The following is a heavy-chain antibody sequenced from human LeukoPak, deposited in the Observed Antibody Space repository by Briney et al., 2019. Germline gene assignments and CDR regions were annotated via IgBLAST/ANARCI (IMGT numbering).Heavy chain of an antibody. CDR3: ARDGGSGSYQKRYFDY. CDR1: GFTFSDYY. CDR2: ISTSSSTI. D-gene: IGHD1-26*01. J-gene: IGHJ4*02. V-gene: IGHV3-11*01. Sequence: GGSLRLSCAASGFTFSDYYMSWIRQAPGKGLEWVSYISTSSSTIYYADSVKGRFTISRDNAKNSLYLQMNSLRAEDTAVYYCARDGGSGSYQKRYFDYWGQGTLVTVSS.